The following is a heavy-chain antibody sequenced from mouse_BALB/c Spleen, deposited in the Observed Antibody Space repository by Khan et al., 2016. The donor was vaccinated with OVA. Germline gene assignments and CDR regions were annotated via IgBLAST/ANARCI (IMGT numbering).Heavy chain of an antibody. CDR3: AREFYNGAWFAY. J-gene: IGHJ3*01. CDR1: GFSLSNYG. D-gene: IGHD1-3*01. V-gene: IGHV2-9*02. Sequence: QVQLKESGPGLVAPTQTLSITCTVSGFSLSNYGIHWVRQSPGKGLEWLGVIWAGGSTNHNSALMSRLSISKDNSKSQVFLKMNSLQTDDTAMYYCAREFYNGAWFAYWGQGTLVTVSA. CDR2: IWAGGST.